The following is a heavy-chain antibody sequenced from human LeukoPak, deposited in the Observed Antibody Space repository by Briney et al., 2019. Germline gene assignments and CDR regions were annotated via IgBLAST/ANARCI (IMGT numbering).Heavy chain of an antibody. D-gene: IGHD2-2*01. V-gene: IGHV3-74*01. CDR2: INSDGSST. Sequence: GGSLRLSCAASGFTFSSYWMHWVRQGPGKGLVWVSRINSDGSSTNYADSVRGRFTISRDNAESTLYLQMNSLRVEDTAVYYCARRAVVAAAPYYFDYWGQGTLVTVSS. CDR1: GFTFSSYW. J-gene: IGHJ4*02. CDR3: ARRAVVAAAPYYFDY.